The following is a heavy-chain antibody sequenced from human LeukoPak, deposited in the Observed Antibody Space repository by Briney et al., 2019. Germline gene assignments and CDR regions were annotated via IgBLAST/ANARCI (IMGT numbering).Heavy chain of an antibody. D-gene: IGHD3-16*02. CDR1: GFTFSSYE. J-gene: IGHJ4*02. CDR3: ARTMITFGGVIAGLDY. V-gene: IGHV3-48*03. Sequence: PGGSLRLSCAASGFTFSSYEMNWVRQAPGKGLEWVSYISSSGSTIYYADSGKGRFTISRDNAKNSLYLQMNSLRAEDTAVYYCARTMITFGGVIAGLDYWGQGTLVTVSS. CDR2: ISSSGSTI.